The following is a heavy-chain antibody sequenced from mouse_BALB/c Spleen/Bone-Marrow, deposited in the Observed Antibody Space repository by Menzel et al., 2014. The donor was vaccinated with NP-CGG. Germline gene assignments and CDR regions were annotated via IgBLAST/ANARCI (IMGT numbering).Heavy chain of an antibody. CDR1: GFTFTDYY. Sequence: EVMLVESGGGLVQPGGSLRLSCAISGFTFTDYYMSWVRQPPGKALEWLGFIRNKANGYTTEYSTSVKGRFTISRDNSQSILYLQMNTLRAEDSATFYCARDTTSNISWYFDVWGAGTTVTVSS. CDR3: ARDTTSNISWYFDV. D-gene: IGHD2-5*01. J-gene: IGHJ1*01. V-gene: IGHV7-3*02. CDR2: IRNKANGYTT.